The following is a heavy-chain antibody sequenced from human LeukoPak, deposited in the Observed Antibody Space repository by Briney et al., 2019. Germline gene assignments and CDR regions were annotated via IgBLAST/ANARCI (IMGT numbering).Heavy chain of an antibody. J-gene: IGHJ4*02. Sequence: GGSLRLSCAASGFTFSRHAMNWVRQAPGKGLEWVSVINDAGTTYYADSVQGRFTISRDNSKSTLYLQMNSLRAEDTAVYYCAKGPTEGFWGQGILVTVSS. V-gene: IGHV3-23*01. CDR3: AKGPTEGF. CDR1: GFTFSRHA. D-gene: IGHD1-14*01. CDR2: INDAGTT.